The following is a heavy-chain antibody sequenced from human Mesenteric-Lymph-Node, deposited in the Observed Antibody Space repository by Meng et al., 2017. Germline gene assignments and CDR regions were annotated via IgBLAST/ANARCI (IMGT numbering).Heavy chain of an antibody. D-gene: IGHD3-22*01. CDR1: GYTFTNYG. Sequence: QVRLVQSGAEVKKPGASMKVSCKASGYTFTNYGISWVRRAPGQGLEWMGWFSAYNGNTNYAQKLQGRVTMTTDTSMSTAYMELRSLRSDDTAVYYCARVSDDYDRTGYYNFDYWGQGTLVTVSS. V-gene: IGHV1-18*01. J-gene: IGHJ4*02. CDR3: ARVSDDYDRTGYYNFDY. CDR2: FSAYNGNT.